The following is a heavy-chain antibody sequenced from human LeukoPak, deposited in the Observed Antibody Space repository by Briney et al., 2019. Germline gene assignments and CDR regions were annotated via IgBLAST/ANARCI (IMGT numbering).Heavy chain of an antibody. CDR2: ISQSSSYT. J-gene: IGHJ6*02. CDR1: GFTFSDHY. V-gene: IGHV3-11*06. CDR3: ARGHYGLDV. Sequence: PGGSLRLSCAASGFTFSDHYMSWIRQAPGKGLEWVSYISQSSSYTYYADSVEGRFTISRDNAKNSLYLQMNSLRAEDTAVYYCARGHYGLDVWGQGTMVTVSS.